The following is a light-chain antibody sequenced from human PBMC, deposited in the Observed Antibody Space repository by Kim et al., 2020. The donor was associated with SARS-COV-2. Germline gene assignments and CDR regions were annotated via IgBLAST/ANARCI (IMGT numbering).Light chain of an antibody. CDR1: MLETKD. Sequence: SPGQTACVSCSGDMLETKDTCWKHKRPGQSPKLVIYQDNKRASGIPESFSGTNSGDTATLTISGTQAMDDADYYCQAWDGSTALYVFGTGTKVTV. CDR3: QAWDGSTALYV. CDR2: QDN. V-gene: IGLV3-1*01. J-gene: IGLJ1*01.